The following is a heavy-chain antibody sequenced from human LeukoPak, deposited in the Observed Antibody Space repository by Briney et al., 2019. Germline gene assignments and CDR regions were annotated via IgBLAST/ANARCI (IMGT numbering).Heavy chain of an antibody. D-gene: IGHD1-26*01. CDR2: INSDGSST. CDR1: GFTFSSYW. V-gene: IGHV3-74*01. Sequence: GGSLRLSCAASGFTFSSYWMHWVRQAPGKGLVWVSRINSDGSSTNYADSVKGRFTISRDNAKNTLYLQMNSLRAEDTAVYYCAKAAVVGVDFDYWGQGTLVTVSS. CDR3: AKAAVVGVDFDY. J-gene: IGHJ4*02.